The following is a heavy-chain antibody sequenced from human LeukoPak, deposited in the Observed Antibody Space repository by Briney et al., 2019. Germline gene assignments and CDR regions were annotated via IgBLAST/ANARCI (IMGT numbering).Heavy chain of an antibody. D-gene: IGHD3-3*01. CDR2: ISSSGSTI. Sequence: GGSLRLSCAASGFTFSDYYMSWIRQAPGKGLEWVSYISSSGSTIYYADSVKGRFTISRDNAKNSLYLQMNSLRAEDTAVYYCARARMAITIFGVVITYFDYWGQGTLVTVSS. CDR1: GFTFSDYY. V-gene: IGHV3-11*04. CDR3: ARARMAITIFGVVITYFDY. J-gene: IGHJ4*02.